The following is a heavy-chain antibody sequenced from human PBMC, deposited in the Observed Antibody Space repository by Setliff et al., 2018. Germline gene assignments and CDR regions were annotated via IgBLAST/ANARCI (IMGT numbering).Heavy chain of an antibody. V-gene: IGHV4-4*07. CDR3: ARERTIFGILVISGWFDP. Sequence: PSETLSLTCTVSGASISDYYWTWIRLPAGKELEWIGRVSASGSTTYNPSLKSRVTMSVDTSRNQISLNLTSVTAADTAMYYCARERTIFGILVISGWFDPWGQGTVVTVSS. CDR1: GASISDYY. CDR2: VSASGST. J-gene: IGHJ5*02. D-gene: IGHD3-3*01.